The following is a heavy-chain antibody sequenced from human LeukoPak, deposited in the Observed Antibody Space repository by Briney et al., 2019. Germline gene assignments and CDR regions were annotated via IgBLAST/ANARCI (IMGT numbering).Heavy chain of an antibody. CDR1: GFTFSSYS. V-gene: IGHV3-21*01. CDR2: ISSSSSYI. J-gene: IGHJ4*02. D-gene: IGHD1/OR15-1a*01. Sequence: GGSLRLSCAASGFTFSSYSMNWVRQAPGKGLEWVSSISSSSSYIYYADSVKGRFTISRDNAKNSLYLQMNSLRAEDTAVYYCARSLQNNFYYFDYWGQGTLVTVSS. CDR3: ARSLQNNFYYFDY.